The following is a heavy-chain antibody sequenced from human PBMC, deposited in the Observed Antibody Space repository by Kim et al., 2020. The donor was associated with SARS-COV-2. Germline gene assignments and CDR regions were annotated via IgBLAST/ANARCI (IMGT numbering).Heavy chain of an antibody. CDR2: ISSSSSYI. CDR1: GFTFSSYS. CDR3: ARGSWSYSYGSGDY. J-gene: IGHJ4*02. V-gene: IGHV3-21*01. Sequence: GGSLRLSCAASGFTFSSYSMNWVRQAPGKGLEWVSSISSSSSYIYYADSVKGRFTISSDNAKNSLYLQMNSLRAEDTAVYYCARGSWSYSYGSGDYWGQGTLVTVSS. D-gene: IGHD5-18*01.